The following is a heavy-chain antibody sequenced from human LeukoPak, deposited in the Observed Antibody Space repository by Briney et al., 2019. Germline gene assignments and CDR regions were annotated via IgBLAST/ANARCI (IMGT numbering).Heavy chain of an antibody. J-gene: IGHJ3*02. V-gene: IGHV1-18*01. CDR2: ISAYNGNT. D-gene: IGHD3-22*01. CDR3: ARVAYYDSTGHYRDAFDI. Sequence: ASVKVSCKASGYTFTSYGISWVRQAPGQGLEWMGWISAYNGNTNYAQKLQGRVTMTTDTSTSTAYMELRSLRSEDTAIYYCARVAYYDSTGHYRDAFDIWGQGTMVTVSS. CDR1: GYTFTSYG.